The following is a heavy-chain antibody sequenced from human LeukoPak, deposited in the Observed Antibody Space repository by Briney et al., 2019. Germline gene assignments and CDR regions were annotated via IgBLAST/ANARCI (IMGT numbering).Heavy chain of an antibody. CDR2: INPNSGGT. Sequence: GASVKVSCKASGYTFTGYYMHWVRQAPGQGLEWMGWINPNSGGTNYAQKFQGRVTMTRDTSISTAYMELSRLRSDDTAVYYCARGPYYDSSGYYARYWGQGTLVTVSS. CDR3: ARGPYYDSSGYYARY. D-gene: IGHD3-22*01. V-gene: IGHV1-2*02. J-gene: IGHJ4*02. CDR1: GYTFTGYY.